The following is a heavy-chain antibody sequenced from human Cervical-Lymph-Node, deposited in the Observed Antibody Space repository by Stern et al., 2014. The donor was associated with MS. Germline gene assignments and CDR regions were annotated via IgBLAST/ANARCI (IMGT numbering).Heavy chain of an antibody. V-gene: IGHV1-58*01. Sequence: QMQLVQSGPEVKTPGTSAKVSCKASGFTFTSSAVQWVRQARGQRLEWIGWIVVGSGNTNYAQKCQERVTITRDMATSTAYMELSSLRSEDTAVYYCAAEPMYYSDSVGAFDIWGQGTMVTVSS. J-gene: IGHJ3*02. CDR1: GFTFTSSA. D-gene: IGHD3-22*01. CDR3: AAEPMYYSDSVGAFDI. CDR2: IVVGSGNT.